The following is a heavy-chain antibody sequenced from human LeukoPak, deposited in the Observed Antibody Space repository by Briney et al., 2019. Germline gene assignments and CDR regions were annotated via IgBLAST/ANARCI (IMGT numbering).Heavy chain of an antibody. D-gene: IGHD1-1*01. CDR1: VFTFSRIA. V-gene: IGHV3-23*01. CDR3: AKGQELDDGVFDS. J-gene: IGHJ4*02. Sequence: GGSLRLSCAASVFTFSRIAMPWVRQAPGKGLEWVSTIRSNGDTAYNADSVRGRFAISRDNSKNALFLQMNSLRVEDTAIYYCAKGQELDDGVFDSWGQGTLVTVSS. CDR2: IRSNGDTA.